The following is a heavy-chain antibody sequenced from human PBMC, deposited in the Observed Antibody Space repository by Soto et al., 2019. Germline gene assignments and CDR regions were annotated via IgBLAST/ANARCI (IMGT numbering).Heavy chain of an antibody. Sequence: PSETLSLTCTVSGGSISTYYWSWIRQPPGKGLEWIGYVYYSGSTNYNPSLKSRVTISVDTSKNQFSLKLSSVTAADTAVYYCARTYYYDSSGYYSNYYFDYWGQGTLVTVS. CDR1: GGSISTYY. V-gene: IGHV4-59*01. D-gene: IGHD3-22*01. CDR2: VYYSGST. J-gene: IGHJ4*02. CDR3: ARTYYYDSSGYYSNYYFDY.